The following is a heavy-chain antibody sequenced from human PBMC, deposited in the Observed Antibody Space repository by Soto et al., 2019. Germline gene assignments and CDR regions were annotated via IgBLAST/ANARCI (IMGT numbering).Heavy chain of an antibody. V-gene: IGHV1-69*12. CDR2: IVPIFGTT. J-gene: IGHJ6*02. D-gene: IGHD6-19*01. Sequence: QVQLVQSGAEVKKPGSSVKVSCKVSGGTFSNYAIDWVRLAPGHGLEWMGGIVPIFGTTYYTQKFQGRATITADDSTTTAYLEMSSRRSEDTAIYYGARVEAVAGLYNYHGLDVWGQGTAVTVSS. CDR3: ARVEAVAGLYNYHGLDV. CDR1: GGTFSNYA.